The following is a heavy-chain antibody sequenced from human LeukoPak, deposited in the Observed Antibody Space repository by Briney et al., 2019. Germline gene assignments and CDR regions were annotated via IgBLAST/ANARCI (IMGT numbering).Heavy chain of an antibody. V-gene: IGHV4-34*01. Sequence: SETLSLTCAVYGGSFSGYYWSWIRQPPGKGLEWIGEINHSGSTNYNPTLKSRVTISVDTSKNQFSLKLSSVTAADTAVYYCARGHGGRSSSWYVGYWGQGTLVTVSS. CDR1: GGSFSGYY. D-gene: IGHD6-13*01. CDR2: INHSGST. CDR3: ARGHGGRSSSWYVGY. J-gene: IGHJ4*02.